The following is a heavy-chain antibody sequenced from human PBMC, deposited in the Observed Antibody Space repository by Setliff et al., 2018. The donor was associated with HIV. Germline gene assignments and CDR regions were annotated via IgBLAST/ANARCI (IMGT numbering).Heavy chain of an antibody. CDR1: GYTFTGYY. D-gene: IGHD6-13*01. CDR2: IDPNSGDT. CDR3: ARAAGYSSSWHRYAFEI. Sequence: GASVKVSCKASGYTFTGYYLHWVRQAPGQGLEWMGWIDPNSGDTNYEQKFQGRVSMTRDTSISTVYMELSSLRSDDTAVYYCARAAGYSSSWHRYAFEIWGQGTMVTVSS. J-gene: IGHJ3*02. V-gene: IGHV1-2*02.